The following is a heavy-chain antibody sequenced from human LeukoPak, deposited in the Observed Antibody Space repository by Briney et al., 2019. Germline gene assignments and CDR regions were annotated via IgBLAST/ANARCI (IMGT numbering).Heavy chain of an antibody. J-gene: IGHJ6*02. Sequence: SQTLSLTCAVSGGSISSGGYSWSWIRQPPGKGLEWIGYIYHSGSTYYNPSLKSRVTISVDRSKNQFSLKLSSVTPEDTAVYYCARGAAGKTIIYYYYGMDVWGQGTTVTVSS. CDR2: IYHSGST. CDR1: GGSISSGGYS. V-gene: IGHV4-30-2*01. D-gene: IGHD6-13*01. CDR3: ARGAAGKTIIYYYYGMDV.